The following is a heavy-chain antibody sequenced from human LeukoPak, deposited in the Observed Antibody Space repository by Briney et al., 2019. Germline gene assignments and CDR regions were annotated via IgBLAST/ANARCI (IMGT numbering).Heavy chain of an antibody. D-gene: IGHD6-13*01. J-gene: IGHJ4*02. Sequence: SETLSLTCTVSGGSISSYYWSWIRQPPGKGLEWIGYIYYSGSTNYNPSLKSRVTISVDTSKNQFSLKLSSVTAADTAVYYCARDANGYSSSWYGHDYWGQGTLVTVSS. V-gene: IGHV4-59*01. CDR1: GGSISSYY. CDR2: IYYSGST. CDR3: ARDANGYSSSWYGHDY.